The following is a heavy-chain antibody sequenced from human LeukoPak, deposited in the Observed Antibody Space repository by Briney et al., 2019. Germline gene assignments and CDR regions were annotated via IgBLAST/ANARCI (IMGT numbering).Heavy chain of an antibody. CDR1: GYSFTDYW. V-gene: IGHV5-51*01. CDR2: IYPGNSET. D-gene: IGHD2-8*02. J-gene: IGHJ4*02. Sequence: GESLKISCKGAGYSFTDYWIGWMRQMPGKDLEWLGTIYPGNSETRYRPSLQGQVTISADKSLTTAYLQWSNLKASDTAMYFCARDAGGYPGYWGQGTLVTVSS. CDR3: ARDAGGYPGY.